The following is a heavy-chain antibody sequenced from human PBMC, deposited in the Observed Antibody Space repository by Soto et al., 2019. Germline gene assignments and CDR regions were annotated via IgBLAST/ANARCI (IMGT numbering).Heavy chain of an antibody. V-gene: IGHV4-34*01. CDR2: INHSGST. CDR3: ARLRHKWNWSYGMDV. CDR1: GGSFSGYY. D-gene: IGHD1-7*01. Sequence: SYTLSLTCAVYGGSFSGYYWSWIRQPPGKGLEWIGEINHSGSTNYNPSLKSRVTISVDTSKNQFSLKLSSVTAADTAVYYCARLRHKWNWSYGMDVWGQGTTVTGSS. J-gene: IGHJ6*02.